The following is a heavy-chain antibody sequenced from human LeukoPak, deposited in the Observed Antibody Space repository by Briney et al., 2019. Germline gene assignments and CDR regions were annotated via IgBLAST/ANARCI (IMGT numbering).Heavy chain of an antibody. D-gene: IGHD6-6*01. Sequence: GASVKVSCKASGYTFTSYGISWVRQAPGQGLEWMGWISAYNGNTNYAQKLQGRVTMTTDTSTSTAYMELGSLRSDDTAVYYCVRYSKWYSSSRYMDVWGKGTTVTVSS. CDR3: VRYSKWYSSSRYMDV. J-gene: IGHJ6*03. V-gene: IGHV1-18*01. CDR1: GYTFTSYG. CDR2: ISAYNGNT.